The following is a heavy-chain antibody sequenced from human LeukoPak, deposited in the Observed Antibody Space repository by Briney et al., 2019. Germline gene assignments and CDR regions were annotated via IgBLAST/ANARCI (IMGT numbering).Heavy chain of an antibody. Sequence: SETLSLTCTVSGGSISGSSYSWGWIRQPPGKGLEWIGSIYYSGSTYYNPSLKSRVTISVDTSKNQFSLRLSSVTAADTAVYYCARQGYDILTGSITTSDYWGQGTLVTVSS. D-gene: IGHD3-9*01. V-gene: IGHV4-39*01. CDR3: ARQGYDILTGSITTSDY. J-gene: IGHJ4*02. CDR1: GGSISGSSYS. CDR2: IYYSGST.